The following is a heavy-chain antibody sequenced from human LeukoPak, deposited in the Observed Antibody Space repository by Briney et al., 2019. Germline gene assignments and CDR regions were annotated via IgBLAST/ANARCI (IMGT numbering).Heavy chain of an antibody. J-gene: IGHJ4*02. CDR1: GFTFSRYW. D-gene: IGHD3-3*01. CDR2: INTDGSST. Sequence: PGGSLRLSCAASGFTFSRYWMHWVRQAPGKGLVWVSRINTDGSSTSYADSVKGRFTISRDNAKNTLYLQMNSLRAEDTAVYYCANNYDFWSGYTPRFDFWGQGTLVTVSS. V-gene: IGHV3-74*01. CDR3: ANNYDFWSGYTPRFDF.